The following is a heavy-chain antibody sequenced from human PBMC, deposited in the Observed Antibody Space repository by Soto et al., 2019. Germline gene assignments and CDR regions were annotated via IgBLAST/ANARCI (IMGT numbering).Heavy chain of an antibody. CDR1: GDSFAGYW. J-gene: IGHJ4*02. CDR3: ARQIYDSDSGPNFQYYFDS. Sequence: GHSHKLSGRGSGDSFAGYWITWVRQIPGKGLEWMGRIDPSDSQTYYSPSFRGHVTISAAKSITTVFLQWSSLRASDTAMYYCARQIYDSDSGPNFQYYFDSWGQGTLVTVSS. D-gene: IGHD3-22*01. V-gene: IGHV5-10-1*01. CDR2: IDPSDSQT.